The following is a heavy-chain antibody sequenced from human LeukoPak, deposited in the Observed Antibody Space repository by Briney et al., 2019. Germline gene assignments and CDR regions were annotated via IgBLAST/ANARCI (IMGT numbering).Heavy chain of an antibody. Sequence: ASVKVSRKASGYTFTSYGISWVRQAPGQGLEWMGWISAYNGNTNYAQKLQGRVTMTTDTSTSTAYMELRSLRSDDTAVYYCARGRYYDSSGYSLRYWGQGTLVTVSS. CDR3: ARGRYYDSSGYSLRY. CDR2: ISAYNGNT. J-gene: IGHJ4*02. CDR1: GYTFTSYG. V-gene: IGHV1-18*01. D-gene: IGHD3-22*01.